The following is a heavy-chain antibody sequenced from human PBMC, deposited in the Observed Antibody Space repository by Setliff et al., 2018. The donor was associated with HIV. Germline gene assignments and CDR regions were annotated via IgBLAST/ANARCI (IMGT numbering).Heavy chain of an antibody. CDR3: VRGVQSPPHYSYYYMDV. CDR1: RSTFNSHT. D-gene: IGHD3-3*01. J-gene: IGHJ6*03. Sequence: SVKVSCKASRSTFNSHTSNWVRQAPGQGLDWMGRIIPILGVANYAQRFQGKVTITADISTSTAYMELTSLRFDDTAMYYCVRGVQSPPHYSYYYMDVWGEGTMVTVSS. CDR2: IIPILGVA. V-gene: IGHV1-69*02.